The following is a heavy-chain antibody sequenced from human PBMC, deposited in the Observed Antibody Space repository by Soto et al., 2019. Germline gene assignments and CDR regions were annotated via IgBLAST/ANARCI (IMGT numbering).Heavy chain of an antibody. CDR1: GFTFSSYG. D-gene: IGHD5-12*01. CDR3: ARGEGYSGPRY. Sequence: PGGSLRLSCAASGFTFSSYGMHWVRQAPGKGLEWVAVIWYDGSNKYYADSVKGRFTISRDNSKNTLYLQMNSLRAEDTAVYYCARGEGYSGPRYWGQGTLVTVSS. V-gene: IGHV3-33*01. J-gene: IGHJ4*02. CDR2: IWYDGSNK.